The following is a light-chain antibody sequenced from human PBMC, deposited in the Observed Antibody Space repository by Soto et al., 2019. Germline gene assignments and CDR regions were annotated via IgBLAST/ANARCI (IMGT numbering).Light chain of an antibody. V-gene: IGLV3-21*02. Sequence: SYELTQAASVSVAPGQTAKISCGGNSIQRKSVHWYQQRPGQAPVLVVYDDRARPSGIPERFSGSNSGNTATLTISRLEAGDEAVYYCQVWDDDTDHVVFGGGTQLTVL. CDR2: DDR. CDR1: SIQRKS. J-gene: IGLJ2*01. CDR3: QVWDDDTDHVV.